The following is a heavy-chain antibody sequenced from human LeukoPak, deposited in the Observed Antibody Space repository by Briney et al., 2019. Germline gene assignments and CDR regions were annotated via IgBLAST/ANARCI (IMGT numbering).Heavy chain of an antibody. D-gene: IGHD3-16*01. CDR2: IKVDGSEE. Sequence: PGGSLRLSCAASGFTFSTYWMNWVRQAPGKGLEWVANIKVDGSEEYYTDSVKGRFTISRDNAKNSLYLQMNSLRAEDTAVYYCARDFGVTNYHFDYWGQGTLVTVSS. V-gene: IGHV3-7*01. CDR1: GFTFSTYW. CDR3: ARDFGVTNYHFDY. J-gene: IGHJ4*02.